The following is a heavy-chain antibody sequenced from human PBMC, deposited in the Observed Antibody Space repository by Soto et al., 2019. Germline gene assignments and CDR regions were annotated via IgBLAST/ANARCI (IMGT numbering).Heavy chain of an antibody. J-gene: IGHJ6*02. V-gene: IGHV3-23*01. CDR2: ISGSGGST. Sequence: GGSLRLSCAASGFTFSSYAMSWVRQAPGKGLDWVSAISGSGGSTYYADSVKGRFTISRDNSKNTLYLQMNSLRAEDTAVYYCAKDFWSGPEPYYYYYGMDVWGQGTTVTVSS. D-gene: IGHD3-3*01. CDR1: GFTFSSYA. CDR3: AKDFWSGPEPYYYYYGMDV.